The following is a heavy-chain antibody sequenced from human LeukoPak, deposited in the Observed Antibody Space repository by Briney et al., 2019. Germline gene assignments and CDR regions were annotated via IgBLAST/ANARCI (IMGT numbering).Heavy chain of an antibody. J-gene: IGHJ4*02. CDR3: ARGVDSAIDW. CDR2: INGDGRDK. D-gene: IGHD3-9*01. Sequence: GGSLRLSCAASGFTFSSYWMNWVRQAPVKGLEWVANINGDGRDKYYVGPVRGRFTISRDNADNALYLQMNSLRGDDTAVYYRARGVDSAIDWWGQGTLVTVSS. CDR1: GFTFSSYW. V-gene: IGHV3-7*01.